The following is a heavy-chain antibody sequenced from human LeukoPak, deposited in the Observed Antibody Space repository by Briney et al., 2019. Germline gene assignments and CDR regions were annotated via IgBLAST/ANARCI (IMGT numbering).Heavy chain of an antibody. CDR3: ATGTGIAVADTFDY. CDR2: IYSGGST. Sequence: GGSLRLSCAASGFTVSSNYMSWVRQAPGKGLEWVSVIYSGGSTYYADSVKGRFTISRDNSKNTLYLQMNSLRAEDTAVYYCATGTGIAVADTFDYWGQGTLVTVSS. D-gene: IGHD6-19*01. J-gene: IGHJ4*02. CDR1: GFTVSSNY. V-gene: IGHV3-53*01.